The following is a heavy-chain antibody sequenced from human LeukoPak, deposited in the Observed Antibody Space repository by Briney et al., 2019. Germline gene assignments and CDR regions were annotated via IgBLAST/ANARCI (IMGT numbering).Heavy chain of an antibody. V-gene: IGHV3-21*01. CDR1: GFTFSSYS. CDR3: VRVVPAANYYYYGMDV. D-gene: IGHD2-2*01. Sequence: GGSLRLSCAASGFTFSSYSMNWVRQAPGKGLEWVSSISSSSSYIYYADSVKGRFTISRDNAKNSLYLQMNSLRAEDMAVYYCVRVVPAANYYYYGMDVWGQGTTVTVSS. J-gene: IGHJ6*02. CDR2: ISSSSSYI.